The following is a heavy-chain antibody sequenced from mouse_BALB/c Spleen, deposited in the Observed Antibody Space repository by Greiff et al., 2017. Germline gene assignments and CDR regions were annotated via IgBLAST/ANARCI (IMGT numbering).Heavy chain of an antibody. J-gene: IGHJ3*01. V-gene: IGHV1-14*01. CDR2: INPYNDGT. CDR3: ARETTMITFAY. Sequence: VHVKQSGPELVKPGASVKLSCKASGYTFTSYVMHWVKQKPGQGLEWIGYINPYNDGTKYNEKFKGKATLTSDKSSSTAYMELSSLTSEDSAVYYCARETTMITFAYWGQGTLVTVSA. D-gene: IGHD2-4*01. CDR1: GYTFTSYV.